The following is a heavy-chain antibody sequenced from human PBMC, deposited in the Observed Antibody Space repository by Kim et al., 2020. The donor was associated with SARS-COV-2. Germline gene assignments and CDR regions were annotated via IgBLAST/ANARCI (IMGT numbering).Heavy chain of an antibody. CDR2: TYYRSKWYN. CDR1: GDSVSSNSAA. CDR3: ARGANQRDIVVVPAAKDYAFDI. V-gene: IGHV6-1*01. J-gene: IGHJ3*02. Sequence: SQTLSLTCAISGDSVSSNSAAWNWLRQSPSRGLEWLGRTYYRSKWYNDYAVSVKSRITINPDTSKNQFSLQLNSVTPEDTAVYYCARGANQRDIVVVPAAKDYAFDIWGQGTMVTVSS. D-gene: IGHD2-2*01.